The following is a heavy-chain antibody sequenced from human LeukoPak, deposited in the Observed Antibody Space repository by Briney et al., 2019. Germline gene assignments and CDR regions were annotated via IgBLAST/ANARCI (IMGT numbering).Heavy chain of an antibody. CDR1: GFPFSAYA. D-gene: IGHD5-18*01. V-gene: IGHV3-23*01. J-gene: IGHJ4*02. Sequence: GGSLRLSCVASGFPFSAYAMSWVRQAPNKGLEWVSGIRGSGDPAYYAESVKGRFTIQRDNSKNTLYLNMNSLRVEDTAVYYCARDLSGVTGYTYGRGIDYWGQGTLVTVSS. CDR3: ARDLSGVTGYTYGRGIDY. CDR2: IRGSGDPA.